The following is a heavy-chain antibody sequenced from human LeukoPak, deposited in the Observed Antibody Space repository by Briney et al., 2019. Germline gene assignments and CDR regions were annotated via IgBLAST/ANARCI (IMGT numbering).Heavy chain of an antibody. J-gene: IGHJ4*02. V-gene: IGHV3-30*04. CDR3: AKDGRGSGWNGFDY. CDR2: ISYDGSNK. Sequence: GGSLRLSCAASGFTFSSYAMHWVRQAPGKGLEWVAVISYDGSNKYYADSVKGRFTISRDNSKNTLYLQMNSLRAEDTAVYYCAKDGRGSGWNGFDYWGQGTLVTVSS. CDR1: GFTFSSYA. D-gene: IGHD6-19*01.